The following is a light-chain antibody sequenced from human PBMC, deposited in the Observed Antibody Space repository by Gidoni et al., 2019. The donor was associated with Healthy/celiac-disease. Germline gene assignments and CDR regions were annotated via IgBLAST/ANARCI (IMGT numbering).Light chain of an antibody. V-gene: IGKV4-1*01. Sequence: DIVMTQSPDSLAVSLGERATINYKSSQSVLYSSNNKNYLAWYQQKPGQPPKLLIYWASTRESGVPDRFSGSGSGTDFTLTISSLQAEDVAVYYFQQYYSTPFTFGGGTKVEIK. J-gene: IGKJ4*01. CDR1: QSVLYSSNNKNY. CDR2: WAS. CDR3: QQYYSTPFT.